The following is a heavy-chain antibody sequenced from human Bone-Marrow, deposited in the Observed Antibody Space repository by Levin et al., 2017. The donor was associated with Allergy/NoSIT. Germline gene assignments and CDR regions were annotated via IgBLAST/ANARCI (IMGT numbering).Heavy chain of an antibody. Sequence: GGSLRLSCAASGFTFSNVWMSWVRQAPGKGLEWVGRIKSKTDGGTTDYAALVKGRFTISRDDAKNTLYLQMNSLTPEDTALYYCTTWFLVVAPAIPYYYYGMDVWGQGTTVTVSS. CDR2: IKSKTDGGTT. V-gene: IGHV3-15*01. J-gene: IGHJ6*02. CDR3: TTWFLVVAPAIPYYYYGMDV. CDR1: GFTFSNVW. D-gene: IGHD2-21*02.